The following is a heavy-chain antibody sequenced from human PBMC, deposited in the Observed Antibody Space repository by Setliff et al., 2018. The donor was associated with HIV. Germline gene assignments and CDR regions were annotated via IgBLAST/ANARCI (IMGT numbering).Heavy chain of an antibody. Sequence: PGGSLRLSCAASGFTFSSFVMNWVRQAPGKGLEWVSGSGRGGNVYYADSVKGRFTISRDNSKNTLYLQVNSLRAEDTAVYYCVRSDRGGVDYWGQGTLVTVSS. CDR2: SGRGGNV. CDR1: GFTFSSFV. D-gene: IGHD3-22*01. V-gene: IGHV3-23*01. J-gene: IGHJ4*02. CDR3: VRSDRGGVDY.